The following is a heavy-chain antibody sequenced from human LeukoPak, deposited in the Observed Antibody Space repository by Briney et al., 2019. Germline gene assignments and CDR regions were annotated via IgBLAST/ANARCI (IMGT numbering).Heavy chain of an antibody. Sequence: ASVKVSCKASGYTFTSYYIHWVRQGPGQGLEWMGIINPSGGSTSYAQKFQGRVTMTRDTSTSTAYKELSSLRSEHTAVYYCARDFNRGEYYHDSSGYSDWAFDYWGQGTLVTVSS. J-gene: IGHJ4*02. CDR2: INPSGGST. CDR3: ARDFNRGEYYHDSSGYSDWAFDY. CDR1: GYTFTSYY. D-gene: IGHD3-22*01. V-gene: IGHV1-46*01.